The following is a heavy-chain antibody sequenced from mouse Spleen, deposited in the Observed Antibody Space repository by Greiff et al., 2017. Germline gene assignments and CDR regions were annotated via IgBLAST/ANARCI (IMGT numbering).Heavy chain of an antibody. J-gene: IGHJ2*01. CDR3: ARGGYGYHY. Sequence: VQLQQPGAELVMPGASVKLSCKASGYTFTSYWMHWVKQRPGQGLEWIGEIDPSDSYTNYNQKFKGKATLTVDKSSSTAYMQLSSLTSEDSAVYYCARGGYGYHYWGQGTTLTVSS. CDR2: IDPSDSYT. V-gene: IGHV1-69*01. D-gene: IGHD1-2*01. CDR1: GYTFTSYW.